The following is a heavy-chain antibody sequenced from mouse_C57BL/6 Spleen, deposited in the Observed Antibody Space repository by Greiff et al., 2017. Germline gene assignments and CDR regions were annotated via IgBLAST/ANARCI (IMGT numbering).Heavy chain of an antibody. CDR3: ARGGNYYSFDY. CDR1: GYTFTDYY. J-gene: IGHJ2*01. V-gene: IGHV1-26*01. D-gene: IGHD1-1*01. CDR2: INPNNGGT. Sequence: EVQLKQSGPELVKPGASVKISCKASGYTFTDYYMNWVKQSHGKSLEWIGDINPNNGGTSYNQKFKGKATLTVDKSSSTAYMELRSLTSEDSAVYYCARGGNYYSFDYWGQGTTLTVSS.